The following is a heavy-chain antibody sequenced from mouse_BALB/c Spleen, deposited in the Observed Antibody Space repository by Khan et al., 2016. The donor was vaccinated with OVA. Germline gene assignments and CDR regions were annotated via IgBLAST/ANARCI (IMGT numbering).Heavy chain of an antibody. D-gene: IGHD4-1*02. CDR1: GFTFTDYY. CDR2: IRNKADGYTT. CDR3: ARDQVGSYFDY. J-gene: IGHJ2*01. V-gene: IGHV7-3*02. Sequence: EVELVESGGGLVQPGGSLRLTCATSGFTFTDYYMTWVRQPPGKALEWLGFIRNKADGYTTEYSASVKGRFTFSRDNSQNILYLHMTTLRAEDSATYYCARDQVGSYFDYWAKAPLSQSP.